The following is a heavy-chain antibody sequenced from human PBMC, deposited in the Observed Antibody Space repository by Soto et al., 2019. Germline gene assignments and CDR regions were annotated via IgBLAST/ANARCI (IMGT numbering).Heavy chain of an antibody. V-gene: IGHV5-10-1*01. D-gene: IGHD2-15*01. CDR2: IDPSDSYT. J-gene: IGHJ3*02. CDR3: ARHRRITDDAFDI. Sequence: PGESLKISCQGSGYSFTSYWISWVRQMPGKGLEWMGRIDPSDSYTNYSPSFQGHVTISADKSISTAYLQWSSLKASDTAMYYCARHRRITDDAFDIWGQGTMVTVSS. CDR1: GYSFTSYW.